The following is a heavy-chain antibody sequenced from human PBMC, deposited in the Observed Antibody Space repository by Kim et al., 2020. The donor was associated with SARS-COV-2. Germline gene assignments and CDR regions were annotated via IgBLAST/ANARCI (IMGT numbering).Heavy chain of an antibody. D-gene: IGHD1-1*01. CDR1: GYAFTNYG. CDR2: IITKTGSP. Sequence: ASVKVSCKASGYAFTNYGINWVRQAPGQGLEWMGGIITKTGSPTYAQGFTGRFVFSLDTSASTAYLQINSLRAEDTAVYYCARGLEGHIPSGEDFWGQGTQVTVSS. V-gene: IGHV7-4-1*02. J-gene: IGHJ4*02. CDR3: ARGLEGHIPSGEDF.